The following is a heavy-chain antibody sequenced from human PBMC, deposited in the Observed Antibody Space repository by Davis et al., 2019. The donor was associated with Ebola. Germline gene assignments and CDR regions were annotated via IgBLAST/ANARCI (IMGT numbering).Heavy chain of an antibody. J-gene: IGHJ4*02. D-gene: IGHD3-22*01. CDR2: IKRKSDGGTT. V-gene: IGHV3-15*01. CDR3: ARDIEDPKLSIVVVYSPIN. CDR1: GFTFSNAW. Sequence: GESLKISCAASGFTFSNAWMNWVRQAPGKGLEWVARIKRKSDGGTTDYAAPLKGRCTISRDDSKNTVYLQVNSLRAEDTAVYYCARDIEDPKLSIVVVYSPINWGQGTLVTVSS.